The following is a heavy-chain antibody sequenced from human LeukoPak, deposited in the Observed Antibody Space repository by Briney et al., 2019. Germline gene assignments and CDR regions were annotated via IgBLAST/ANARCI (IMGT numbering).Heavy chain of an antibody. CDR1: GFTFSSYA. CDR3: VRDPEALDY. Sequence: GGSLRLSCAASGFTFSSYAMSWVRQAPGKGLEWVSAISGSGGSTYYADSVKGRFTISRDNAKNSLYLQMNSLRDEDTAVYYCVRDPEALDYWGQGALVTVS. CDR2: ISGSGGST. J-gene: IGHJ4*02. V-gene: IGHV3-23*01.